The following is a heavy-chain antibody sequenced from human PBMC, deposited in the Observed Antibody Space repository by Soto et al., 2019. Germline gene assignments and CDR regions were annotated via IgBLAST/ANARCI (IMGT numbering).Heavy chain of an antibody. J-gene: IGHJ6*02. CDR3: AKDRAWQAGRYFYGMDV. D-gene: IGHD3-10*01. CDR2: ISYDGTIK. CDR1: GFTFTPYG. V-gene: IGHV3-30*18. Sequence: QVQLVESGGGVVQPGRSLRLSCAASGFTFTPYGMHWVRQVPGQGPEWVAVISYDGTIKHYADSVKGRFTISRDTSNNTLYLEMHSLRTEDTALYYCAKDRAWQAGRYFYGMDVWGQGTTVTVSS.